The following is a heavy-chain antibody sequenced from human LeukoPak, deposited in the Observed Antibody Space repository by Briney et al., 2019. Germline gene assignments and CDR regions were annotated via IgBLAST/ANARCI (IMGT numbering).Heavy chain of an antibody. Sequence: ASVKVSCKVSGYTLTELSMHWVRQAPGKGLEWMGGFDPEDGETIYAQKFRGRVTMTEDTSTDTAYMELSSLRSEDTAVYYCATDLSGYYFYFDYWGQGTLVTVSS. D-gene: IGHD3-22*01. CDR1: GYTLTELS. CDR3: ATDLSGYYFYFDY. V-gene: IGHV1-24*01. CDR2: FDPEDGET. J-gene: IGHJ4*02.